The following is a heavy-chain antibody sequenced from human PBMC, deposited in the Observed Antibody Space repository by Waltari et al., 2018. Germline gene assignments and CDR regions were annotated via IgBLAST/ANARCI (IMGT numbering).Heavy chain of an antibody. Sequence: QVQLQESGPGLVKPSQTLSLTCTVSGDSIKRGSYYCVWVRQPAGRRLAWIGRIYASGSTNYNPSLKSRVTLSVDRSKNQFSLRLTSVTAEDTAVYYCATPMTTVTTPVLWGPGTLVTVSS. V-gene: IGHV4-61*02. J-gene: IGHJ4*02. D-gene: IGHD4-17*01. CDR2: IYASGST. CDR1: GDSIKRGSYY. CDR3: ATPMTTVTTPVL.